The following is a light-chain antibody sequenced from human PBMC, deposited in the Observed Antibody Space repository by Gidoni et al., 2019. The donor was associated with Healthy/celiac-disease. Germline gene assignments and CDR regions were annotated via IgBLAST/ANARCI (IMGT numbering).Light chain of an antibody. Sequence: DIRKTQSPSSVSASVGDRVTISCRASQDIGTWVAWYQQTPGKAPKLLVYAASNLDTGVPSRFSGGGSGTAFTLTITSLQPEDFATSYCPQANTFPRTFGGGTRVEIK. V-gene: IGKV1D-12*01. CDR1: QDIGTW. CDR3: PQANTFPRT. CDR2: AAS. J-gene: IGKJ4*01.